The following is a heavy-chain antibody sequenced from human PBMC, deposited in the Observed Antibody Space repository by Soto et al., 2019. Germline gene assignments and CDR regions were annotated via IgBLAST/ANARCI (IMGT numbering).Heavy chain of an antibody. D-gene: IGHD3-3*01. CDR1: GGSISSYY. J-gene: IGHJ6*03. CDR2: IYYSGST. Sequence: SETLSLTCTVSGGSISSYYWSWIRQPPGKGLEWIGYIYYSGSTNYNPSLKSRVTISVDTSKNQFSLKLSSVTAADTAVYYCARDSGYVPGYYDFWSGLYYMDVWGKGTTVTVSS. V-gene: IGHV4-59*01. CDR3: ARDSGYVPGYYDFWSGLYYMDV.